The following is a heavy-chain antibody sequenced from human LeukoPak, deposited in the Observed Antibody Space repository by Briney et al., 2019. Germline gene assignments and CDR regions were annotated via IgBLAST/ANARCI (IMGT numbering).Heavy chain of an antibody. Sequence: GGSLRLSCAASGFTFSIYWMHSVRQAPGKGVVWVSRINSDGRSTSYADSLKGRFTISRHNAKNTLYLQMKRLRAEDTAVYYCATLDSSGYWAQVDYWGQGTLVTVSS. CDR3: ATLDSSGYWAQVDY. J-gene: IGHJ4*02. CDR1: GFTFSIYW. D-gene: IGHD3-22*01. CDR2: INSDGRST. V-gene: IGHV3-74*01.